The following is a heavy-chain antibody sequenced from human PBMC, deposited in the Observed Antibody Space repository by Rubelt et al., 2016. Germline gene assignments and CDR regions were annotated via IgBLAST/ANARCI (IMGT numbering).Heavy chain of an antibody. CDR2: INSDGSST. Sequence: EVQLVESGGGLVQPGGSLRLSCAASGFTFSSYWMHWVRQAPGKGLVWVSRINSDGSSTSYADSVKGRFTISRDNSKKTLDLQMNSLRAEDTAVDYCAKENAVVITGDDYWGQGTLVTVSS. CDR3: AKENAVVITGDDY. J-gene: IGHJ4*02. CDR1: GFTFSSYW. V-gene: IGHV3-74*01. D-gene: IGHD3-22*01.